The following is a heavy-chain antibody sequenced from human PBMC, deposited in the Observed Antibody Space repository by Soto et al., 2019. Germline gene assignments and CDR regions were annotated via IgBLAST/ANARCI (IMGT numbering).Heavy chain of an antibody. CDR2: FIPIFRTL. CDR1: GGIFGSHG. V-gene: IGHV1-69*01. D-gene: IGHD3-22*01. J-gene: IGHJ3*01. CDR3: VRDRRIYYSDPHDEFVASDYEV. Sequence: QVQLIQSEAEVKKPGSSVRVSCTASGGIFGSHGFSWVRQAPGQRLEWVGGFIPIFRTLTYTEKFQARVRIAPDESTNTVYLDLSRLTSEDTAVYYCVRDRRIYYSDPHDEFVASDYEVWGQGTMVSVSS.